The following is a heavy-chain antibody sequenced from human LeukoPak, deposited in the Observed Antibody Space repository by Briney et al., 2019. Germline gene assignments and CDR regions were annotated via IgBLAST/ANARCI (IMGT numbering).Heavy chain of an antibody. D-gene: IGHD3-10*01. CDR3: ARDGLLWFGELLWVYYYYGMDV. CDR1: GYTFTSYD. J-gene: IGHJ6*02. CDR2: MNPNSGNA. V-gene: IGHV1-8*01. Sequence: ASVKVSCKASGYTFTSYDFNWVRQATGQGLEWMGWMNPNSGNAGYAQKFQGRVTMTRNTSISTAYMELSSLRSEGTAVYYCARDGLLWFGELLWVYYYYGMDVWGQGTTVTVSS.